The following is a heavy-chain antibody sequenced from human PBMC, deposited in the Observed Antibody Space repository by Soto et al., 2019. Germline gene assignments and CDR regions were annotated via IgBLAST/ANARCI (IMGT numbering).Heavy chain of an antibody. CDR2: IYYSGST. CDR3: ATSQKGYNWNYFDH. D-gene: IGHD1-20*01. Sequence: SETLSLTCTVSGGSISSSSYYWGWIRQPPGKGLEWIGSIYYSGSTYYNPSLKSRVTISVDTSKNQFSLKLSAVTAADTAVYYCATSQKGYNWNYFDHWGQGALVTVSS. J-gene: IGHJ4*02. CDR1: GGSISSSSYY. V-gene: IGHV4-39*01.